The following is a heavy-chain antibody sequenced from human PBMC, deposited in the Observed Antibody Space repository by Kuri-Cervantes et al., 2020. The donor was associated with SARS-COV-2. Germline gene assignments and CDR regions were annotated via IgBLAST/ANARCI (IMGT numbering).Heavy chain of an antibody. CDR3: AAGFTSVWFRPLAY. D-gene: IGHD3-10*01. V-gene: IGHV3-23*01. J-gene: IGHJ4*02. CDR1: GFSFRDYV. Sequence: GESLKTSCAAPGFSFRDYVMTWVRQAPGKGLEWVSIINDAGTTTHYADSLKGRFTISRDNSKNTVYLQMNNLEVEDTAVYFCAAGFTSVWFRPLAYWGQGTLVTVSS. CDR2: INDAGTTT.